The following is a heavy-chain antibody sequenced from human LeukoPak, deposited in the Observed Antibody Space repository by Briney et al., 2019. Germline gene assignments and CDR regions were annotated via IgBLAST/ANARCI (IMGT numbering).Heavy chain of an antibody. Sequence: ASVKVSCKASGYTLTSYYMHWVRQAPGQGLEWMGIINPSGGTTTYAQKFQGRVTMTRDTSTSTVYMEVSSLRSEDTAVYYCARAGEVAAAATDFDYWGQGTLVTVPS. CDR2: INPSGGTT. CDR1: GYTLTSYY. J-gene: IGHJ4*02. CDR3: ARAGEVAAAATDFDY. V-gene: IGHV1-46*01. D-gene: IGHD5-24*01.